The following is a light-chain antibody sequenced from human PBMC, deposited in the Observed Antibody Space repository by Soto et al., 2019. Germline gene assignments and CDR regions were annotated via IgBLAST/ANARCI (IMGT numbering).Light chain of an antibody. Sequence: EIVLTQSPGTLSLSPGEIATLSCRASQTVSSNYLAWYQQRPGQAPRLLIYGTSSRAAGIPDRFSGSGSGTDFTLTISRLEHEDFAVYYCQQYGRSSPLRFGGGTKVEIK. CDR1: QTVSSNY. J-gene: IGKJ4*01. V-gene: IGKV3-20*01. CDR3: QQYGRSSPLR. CDR2: GTS.